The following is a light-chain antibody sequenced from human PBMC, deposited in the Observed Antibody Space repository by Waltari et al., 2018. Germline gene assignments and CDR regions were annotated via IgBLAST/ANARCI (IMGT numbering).Light chain of an antibody. CDR1: KLGVKY. Sequence: SYELTQPPSVSVSPGQTAILTCSGNKLGVKYVYWYQQKAGQSPVMIIYQDRERPSGIPAGCSGANSVNTATLTISGTQAMDDADYYCQAWDSHSVIFGGGTKLTVL. J-gene: IGLJ2*01. CDR2: QDR. V-gene: IGLV3-1*01. CDR3: QAWDSHSVI.